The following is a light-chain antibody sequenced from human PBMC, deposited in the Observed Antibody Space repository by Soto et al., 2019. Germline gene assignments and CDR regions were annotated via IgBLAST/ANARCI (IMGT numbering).Light chain of an antibody. Sequence: IQMTQSPSSLSAPVGDRVTITCRASQSISSYLNWYQQKPGKAPKLLIYAASSLQSGVPSRFSGGGSGTDFTLTISSLQPEEFATYYCLQDYNYPYTFGQGTRLEIK. CDR3: LQDYNYPYT. J-gene: IGKJ5*01. CDR1: QSISSY. CDR2: AAS. V-gene: IGKV1-6*01.